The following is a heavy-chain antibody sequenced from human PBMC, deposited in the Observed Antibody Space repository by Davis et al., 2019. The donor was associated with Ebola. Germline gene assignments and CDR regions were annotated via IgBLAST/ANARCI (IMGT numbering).Heavy chain of an antibody. CDR1: GDSVSSAG. J-gene: IGHJ4*02. CDR3: ARGHNYGFEY. Sequence: PSETLSLTCAISGDSVSSAGWNWIRQSPSRGLEWLGRTYYSSKWYNDYAASVKSRIIINPDTSKNQFSLQLNSVTPEDTAVYYCARGHNYGFEYWGQGTLVTVSS. CDR2: TYYSSKWYN. D-gene: IGHD5-18*01. V-gene: IGHV6-1*01.